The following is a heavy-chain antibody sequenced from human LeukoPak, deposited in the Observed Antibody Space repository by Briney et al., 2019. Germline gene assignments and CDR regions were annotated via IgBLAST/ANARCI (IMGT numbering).Heavy chain of an antibody. D-gene: IGHD1-26*01. CDR1: GLTFSTSG. J-gene: IGHJ4*02. CDR3: ARCGSYYGGVPHY. V-gene: IGHV3-21*01. Sequence: ETGGSLRLSSTTSGLTFSTSGFNWVRQAPGKGLEWVASIGPTGFDRYHADSIKGRFTISRDNAKNSLYLQMNSLRAEDTAVYYCARCGSYYGGVPHYWGQGTLVTVSS. CDR2: IGPTGFDR.